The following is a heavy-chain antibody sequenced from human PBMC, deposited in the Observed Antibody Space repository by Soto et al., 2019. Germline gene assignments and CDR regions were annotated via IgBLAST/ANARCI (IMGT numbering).Heavy chain of an antibody. J-gene: IGHJ4*02. CDR1: GFTLSSYI. V-gene: IGHV3-21*01. CDR2: ISSSSTYI. D-gene: IGHD2-15*01. CDR3: EREALGVSATTHFYS. Sequence: GGSLRLSCGASGFTLSSYIMNWVRQAPGKGLEWVSSISSSSTYIYYADSVKGRFTISRDNAKNAVYLQMNSLRAEDTAVYYCEREALGVSATTHFYSWGPRTLVPVSS.